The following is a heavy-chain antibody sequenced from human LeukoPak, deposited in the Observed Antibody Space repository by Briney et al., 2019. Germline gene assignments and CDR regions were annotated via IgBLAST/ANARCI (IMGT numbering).Heavy chain of an antibody. V-gene: IGHV3-30*18. D-gene: IGHD6-13*01. CDR3: SKVAAAAQGDFDY. CDR2: ISFDGNNK. CDR1: GFTFSSYG. J-gene: IGHJ4*02. Sequence: PGGSLRLSCAASGFTFSSYGLHWVRQAPGKGLEWVAVISFDGNNKYYADSVKGRFTISRDNSKNTLYLQMNSLRSEHTAVYYCSKVAAAAQGDFDYWGQGTLVTVSS.